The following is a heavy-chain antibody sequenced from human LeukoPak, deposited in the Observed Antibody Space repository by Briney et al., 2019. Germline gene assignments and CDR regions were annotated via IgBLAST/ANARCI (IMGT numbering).Heavy chain of an antibody. D-gene: IGHD6-19*01. V-gene: IGHV1-69*05. Sequence: SVKVSCKASGGTLSSYAISWVRQAPGQGLEWMGRIIPIFGTANCAQKFQGRVTITTDESTSTAYMELSSLRSEDTAVYYCARDRGVSGWRHRGFDYWGQGTLVTVSS. J-gene: IGHJ4*02. CDR1: GGTLSSYA. CDR2: IIPIFGTA. CDR3: ARDRGVSGWRHRGFDY.